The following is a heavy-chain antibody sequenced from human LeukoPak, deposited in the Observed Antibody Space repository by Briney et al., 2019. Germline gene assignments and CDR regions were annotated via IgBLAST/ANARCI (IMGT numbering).Heavy chain of an antibody. D-gene: IGHD4-17*01. CDR3: VGGVHDYGDYAPFSSSDY. J-gene: IGHJ4*02. CDR2: IHYSGST. CDR1: GGSISSSDYF. V-gene: IGHV4-30-4*08. Sequence: SQTLSLTCTVSGGSISSSDYFWSWIRQPPGKGLEWIGYIHYSGSTYYNPSLKSRVTISVDMSKNQFSLKLSSVTAADTAVYYCVGGVHDYGDYAPFSSSDYWGQGTLVTVSS.